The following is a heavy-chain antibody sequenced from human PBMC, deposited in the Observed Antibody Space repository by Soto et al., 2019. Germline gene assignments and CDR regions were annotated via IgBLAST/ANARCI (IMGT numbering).Heavy chain of an antibody. CDR3: AYSVYFELYGDFDSFDS. J-gene: IGHJ5*01. Sequence: EVQLLESGGALVQPGGSLRLSCAASGFTFTSYAMNWIRQAPERGLEWVSTISASGGSTYYPDSVKGRFTISRDNSKNTLFLQMNSLRAEDTAIYYCAYSVYFELYGDFDSFDSWGQGTLVTVSS. V-gene: IGHV3-23*01. CDR2: ISASGGST. D-gene: IGHD3-9*01. CDR1: GFTFTSYA.